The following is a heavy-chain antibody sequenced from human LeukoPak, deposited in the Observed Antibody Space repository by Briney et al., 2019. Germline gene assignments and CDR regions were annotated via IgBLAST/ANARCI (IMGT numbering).Heavy chain of an antibody. CDR3: ARADCSSSTCYLRRSWFDP. Sequence: GGSLRLSCAASGFTLSNYDMNWVRQAPGKGLEWVSSISTSSRYIYYKDSVRGRFTISRDDAKNSLYLEMNSLRAEDTAVYYCARADCSSSTCYLRRSWFDPWGQGTLVTVSS. J-gene: IGHJ5*02. D-gene: IGHD2-2*01. CDR1: GFTLSNYD. V-gene: IGHV3-21*01. CDR2: ISTSSRYI.